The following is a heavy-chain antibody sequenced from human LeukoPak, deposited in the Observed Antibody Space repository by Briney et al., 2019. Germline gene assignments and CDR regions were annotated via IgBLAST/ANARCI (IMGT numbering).Heavy chain of an antibody. D-gene: IGHD6-19*01. J-gene: IGHJ4*02. CDR2: IYYRSEWDN. CDR3: ARDHGSGWYSYLDD. Sequence: SQTLSLTCAISGDSVSSNNAAWNWIRQSPSRGLEWLGGIYYRSEWDNDYAVSVKSRITINPDTSKNQFSLQLNSVTPEDTAVYYCARDHGSGWYSYLDDWGQGTLVTVSS. V-gene: IGHV6-1*01. CDR1: GDSVSSNNAA.